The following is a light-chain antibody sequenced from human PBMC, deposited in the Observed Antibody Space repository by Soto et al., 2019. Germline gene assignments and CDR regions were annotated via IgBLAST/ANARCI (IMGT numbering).Light chain of an antibody. V-gene: IGKV3-15*01. CDR2: GTS. J-gene: IGKJ2*01. Sequence: EIVMTQSPATLSVSPGERATLSCRASQSVSSNLAWYQQKPGQAPRLLIYGTSTRATGIPARFSGGGSGTEFTLTISSLQSEDFAVYYCQQYNNWPLYTFGQGTKVEI. CDR1: QSVSSN. CDR3: QQYNNWPLYT.